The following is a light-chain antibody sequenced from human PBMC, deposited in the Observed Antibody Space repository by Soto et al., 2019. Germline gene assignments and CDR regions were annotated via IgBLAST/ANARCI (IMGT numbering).Light chain of an antibody. CDR3: SANTARSTLV. J-gene: IGLJ3*02. CDR2: EVR. Sequence: QSALTQPASVSGSAGQSITISCSGTMRDVGAYNLVSWYQQHPGTAPKLIIYEVRNRPSGISSRFSGSRSGNTASLTISGLQSEDEGDYYCSANTARSTLVFGGGTK. V-gene: IGLV2-14*01. CDR1: MRDVGAYNL.